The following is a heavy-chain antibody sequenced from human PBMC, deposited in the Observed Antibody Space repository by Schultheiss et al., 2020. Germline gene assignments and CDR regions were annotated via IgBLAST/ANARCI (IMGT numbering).Heavy chain of an antibody. CDR2: IVPIFGPA. D-gene: IGHD2-15*01. CDR3: TAGSGGLVGNY. CDR1: GYTFTSYY. V-gene: IGHV1-69*06. J-gene: IGHJ4*02. Sequence: SVKVSCKASGYTFTSYYMHWVRQAPGQGPEWLGGIVPIFGPANYAQRFRGRVTITADKSTNTGYMELSRLRSEDTAVYYCTAGSGGLVGNYWGQGTLVTVSS.